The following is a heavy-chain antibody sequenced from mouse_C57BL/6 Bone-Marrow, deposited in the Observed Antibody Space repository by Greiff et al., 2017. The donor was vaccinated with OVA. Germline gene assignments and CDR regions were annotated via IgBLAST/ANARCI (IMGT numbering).Heavy chain of an antibody. Sequence: QVQLQQPGAELVKPGASVKLSCKASGYTFTSYWMQWVKQRPGQGLEWIGEIDPSDSYTNYNQKFKGKATLTVDTSSSTAYMQLSSLTSEYSAVYYCARGDYGFPFADWGQGTLVTVSA. CDR3: ARGDYGFPFAD. CDR2: IDPSDSYT. D-gene: IGHD2-2*01. V-gene: IGHV1-50*01. J-gene: IGHJ3*01. CDR1: GYTFTSYW.